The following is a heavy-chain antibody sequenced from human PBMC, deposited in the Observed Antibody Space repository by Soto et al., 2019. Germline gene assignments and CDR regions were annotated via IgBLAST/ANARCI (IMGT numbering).Heavy chain of an antibody. J-gene: IGHJ6*02. CDR2: IKQDGSEK. Sequence: PGGSLRLSCAASGFTFSSYWISWVRQAPGKGLEWVANIKQDGSEKYYVDSVKGRFTISRDNAKNSLYLQMNSLRAEDTAVYYCARDATIFGVVIMKYYYYGMDVWGQGTTVTVSS. V-gene: IGHV3-7*01. D-gene: IGHD3-3*01. CDR3: ARDATIFGVVIMKYYYYGMDV. CDR1: GFTFSSYW.